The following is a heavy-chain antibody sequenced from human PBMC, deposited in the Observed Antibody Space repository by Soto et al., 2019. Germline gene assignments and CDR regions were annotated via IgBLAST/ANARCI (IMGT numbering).Heavy chain of an antibody. CDR3: ARGHYYYAMDV. CDR1: GGSVSSGVFS. J-gene: IGHJ6*02. Sequence: QLKLQESGSGVLKPSQTLSLTCAVSGGSVSSGVFSWNWIRQPPGQGLEWIGYISHGGSPHYTPSLRGRVSISVDRSTNVISLNLTSMTPADTAVYFCARGHYYYAMDVWGQGTTVTVSS. V-gene: IGHV4-30-2*01. CDR2: ISHGGSP.